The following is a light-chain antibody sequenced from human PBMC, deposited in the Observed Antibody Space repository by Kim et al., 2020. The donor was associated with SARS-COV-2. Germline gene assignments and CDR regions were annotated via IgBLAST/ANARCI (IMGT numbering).Light chain of an antibody. CDR1: SRDMSGYNY. CDR3: SSYTSSSTVV. J-gene: IGLJ2*01. CDR2: DVS. V-gene: IGLV2-14*03. Sequence: GQSLTISGTGTSRDMSGYNYVSWYQQHPGKAPKLMIYDVSNRPSGVSNRFSGSKSGNTAYLTISGLQAEDEADYYCSSYTSSSTVVFGGGTQLTVL.